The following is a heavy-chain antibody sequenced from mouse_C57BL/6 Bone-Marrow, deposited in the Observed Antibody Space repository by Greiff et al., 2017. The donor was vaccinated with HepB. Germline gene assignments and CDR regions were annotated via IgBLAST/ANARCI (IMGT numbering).Heavy chain of an antibody. D-gene: IGHD2-3*01. CDR3: ARDDGYPSYAMDY. Sequence: QVQLQQPGAELVKPGASVKLSCKASGYTFTSYWMHWVKQRPGQGLEWIGMIHPNSGSTNYNEKFKSKATLTVDKSSSTAYMQISSLTSEDSAVYYCARDDGYPSYAMDYWGQGTSVTVSS. CDR1: GYTFTSYW. CDR2: IHPNSGST. J-gene: IGHJ4*01. V-gene: IGHV1-64*01.